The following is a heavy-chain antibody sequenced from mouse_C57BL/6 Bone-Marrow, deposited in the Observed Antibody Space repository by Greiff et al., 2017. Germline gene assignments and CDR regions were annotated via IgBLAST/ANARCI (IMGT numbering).Heavy chain of an antibody. CDR1: GFTFSSYG. D-gene: IGHD2-4*01. V-gene: IGHV5-6*02. J-gene: IGHJ2*01. Sequence: EVKLEESGGDLVKPGGSLKLSCAASGFTFSSYGMSWVRQTPDKRLEWVATISSGGSYTYYPDSVKGRFTISRDNAKNTLYLQMSSLKSEDTAMYYCARQAYDYNVDYWGQGTTLTVSS. CDR2: ISSGGSYT. CDR3: ARQAYDYNVDY.